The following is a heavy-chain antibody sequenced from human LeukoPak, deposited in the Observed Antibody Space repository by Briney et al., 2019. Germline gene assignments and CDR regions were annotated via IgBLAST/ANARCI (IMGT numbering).Heavy chain of an antibody. CDR1: GGSISSYY. V-gene: IGHV4-59*08. CDR3: ARAPVLRFLEWLLPTSMDV. CDR2: IYYSGST. D-gene: IGHD3-3*01. J-gene: IGHJ6*02. Sequence: SETLSLTCTVSGGSISSYYWSWIRQPPGKGLEWIGYIYYSGSTNYNPSLKSTISVDTSKNQFSLKLSSVTAADTAVYYCARAPVLRFLEWLLPTSMDVWGQGTTVTVSS.